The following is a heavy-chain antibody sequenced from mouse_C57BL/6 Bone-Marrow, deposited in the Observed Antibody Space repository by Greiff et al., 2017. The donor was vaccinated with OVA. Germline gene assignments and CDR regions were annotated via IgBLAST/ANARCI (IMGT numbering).Heavy chain of an antibody. CDR1: GFTFSSYG. Sequence: EVKLVESGGDLVKPGGSLKLSCAASGFTFSSYGMSWVRQTPDKRLEWVATISSGGSYTYYPDSVKGRFTISRDNAKNTLYLQMSSLKSEDTAMYYCARHLLEKAWFAYWGQGTLVTVSA. J-gene: IGHJ3*01. CDR3: ARHLLEKAWFAY. V-gene: IGHV5-6*01. CDR2: ISSGGSYT. D-gene: IGHD2-1*01.